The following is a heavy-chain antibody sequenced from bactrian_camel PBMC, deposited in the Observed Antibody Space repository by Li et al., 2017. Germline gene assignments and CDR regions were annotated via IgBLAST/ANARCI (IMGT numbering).Heavy chain of an antibody. CDR3: TKDYVEGLGIDY. Sequence: DVQLVESGGGLVQPGGSLRLSCATSGFTFGVSDMSWVRQAPGKGLEWQSAINSGGSITYYADSVKGRFTISRDDAKNTLYLQLNSLKTEDTAMYYCTKDYVEGLGIDYWGQGTQVTVS. J-gene: IGHJ4*01. CDR2: INSGGSIT. CDR1: GFTFGVSD. V-gene: IGHV3S40*01. D-gene: IGHD1*01.